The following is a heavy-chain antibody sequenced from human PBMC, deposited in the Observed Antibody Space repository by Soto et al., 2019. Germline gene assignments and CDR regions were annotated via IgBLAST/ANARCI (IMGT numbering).Heavy chain of an antibody. Sequence: QVHLQQLGAGLLKPSETLSLTCAVYGWSFSGYYWSWIRQPPWKGLEVIGEINHSVSTNYNPSPRCLVPLYVATSKHQSSLKLSSVTAADTAVYYCARGVLSSRDYWGQGTLVTVSS. CDR1: GWSFSGYY. J-gene: IGHJ4*02. V-gene: IGHV4-34*01. CDR2: INHSVST. D-gene: IGHD6-6*01. CDR3: ARGVLSSRDY.